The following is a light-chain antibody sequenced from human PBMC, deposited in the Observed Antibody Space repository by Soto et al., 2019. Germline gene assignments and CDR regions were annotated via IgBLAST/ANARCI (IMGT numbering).Light chain of an antibody. CDR1: SSDVGGYNF. J-gene: IGLJ1*01. CDR2: EVR. V-gene: IGLV2-14*01. CDR3: SSYTRSSTRV. Sequence: QSALTQPASVSGSPGQSITISCTGASSDVGGYNFVSWYQQHPGRAPKLLIYEVRNRPSGVSNRFSGSKSGNTASLTISRLQAEDEADYYCSSYTRSSTRVFGTGTQLT.